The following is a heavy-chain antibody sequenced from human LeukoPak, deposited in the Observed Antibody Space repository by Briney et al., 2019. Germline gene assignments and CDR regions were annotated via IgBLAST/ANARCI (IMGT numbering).Heavy chain of an antibody. J-gene: IGHJ4*02. CDR1: GCSISSGGYH. V-gene: IGHV4-30-2*01. Sequence: HSETLSLTCAVSGCSISSGGYHWIWIPQPPGKGLEWIRYIYHSGSTYYNPSLKSRVTISVDRYKNQFSRKLSSVTAADTAVYYCARATTDYGSGSYWLDYWGQGTLVTVSS. D-gene: IGHD3-10*01. CDR3: ARATTDYGSGSYWLDY. CDR2: IYHSGST.